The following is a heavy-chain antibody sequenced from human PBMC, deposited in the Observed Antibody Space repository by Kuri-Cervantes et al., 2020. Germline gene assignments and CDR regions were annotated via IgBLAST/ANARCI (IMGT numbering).Heavy chain of an antibody. CDR3: ARDGGATGDAFDI. V-gene: IGHV3-21*01. Sequence: GGSLRLSCAASGFTFSSYSMNWVRQAPGKGLEWVSSISSSSYIYYADSVKGRFTISRDNAKNSLYLQMNSLRAEDTAVYCCARDGGATGDAFDIWGQGTMVTVSS. CDR1: GFTFSSYS. CDR2: ISSSSYI. J-gene: IGHJ3*02. D-gene: IGHD1-26*01.